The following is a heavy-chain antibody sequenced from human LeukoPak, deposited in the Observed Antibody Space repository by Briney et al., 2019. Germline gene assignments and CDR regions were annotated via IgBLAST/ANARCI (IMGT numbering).Heavy chain of an antibody. D-gene: IGHD3-22*01. Sequence: ASVKVSCKASGYTFTDYFIHWVRQATGQGLEWMGWMNPNSGNTGYAQKFQGRVTITRNTSISTAYMELSSLRSEDTAVYYCARGYMYYYDSSGYLDYWGQGTLVTVSS. V-gene: IGHV1-8*03. CDR3: ARGYMYYYDSSGYLDY. CDR2: MNPNSGNT. J-gene: IGHJ4*02. CDR1: GYTFTDYF.